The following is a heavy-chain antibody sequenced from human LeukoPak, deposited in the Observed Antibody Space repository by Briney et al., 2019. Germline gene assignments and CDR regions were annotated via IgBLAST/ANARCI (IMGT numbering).Heavy chain of an antibody. D-gene: IGHD3-16*01. CDR2: INHSGST. Sequence: SETLSLTCAVYGGSFSGYYWSWIRQPPGQGLEWIGEINHSGSTNYDPSLKSRVTISVDTSKNQFSLKLSSVTAADTAVYYCAARLGYFDLWGRGTLVTVSS. V-gene: IGHV4-34*01. CDR3: AARLGYFDL. J-gene: IGHJ2*01. CDR1: GGSFSGYY.